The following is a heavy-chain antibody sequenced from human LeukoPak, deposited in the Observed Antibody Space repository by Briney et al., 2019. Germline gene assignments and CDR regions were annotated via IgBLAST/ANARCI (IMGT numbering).Heavy chain of an antibody. V-gene: IGHV4-59*11. CDR2: INYSGTT. Sequence: PSETLSLTCTVSGGSFSSHYWSWIRQPPGKGLEWIGYINYSGTTNYNPSLKSRVTLSVDTSKNQFSLRLTSVTAADTAVYYYARGPEGSGSYIFDYWGQGTLVTVSS. D-gene: IGHD3-10*01. CDR3: ARGPEGSGSYIFDY. CDR1: GGSFSSHY. J-gene: IGHJ4*02.